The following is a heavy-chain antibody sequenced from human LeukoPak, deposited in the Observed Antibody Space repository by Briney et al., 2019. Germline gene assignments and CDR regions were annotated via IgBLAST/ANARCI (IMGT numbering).Heavy chain of an antibody. CDR2: ISSSSSTI. CDR1: GFTFSSYS. J-gene: IGHJ3*02. CDR3: ARGLAAVDAFDI. V-gene: IGHV3-48*01. D-gene: IGHD6-25*01. Sequence: GGSLRLSCAASGFTFSSYSMNWVRQAPGQGLEWGSYISSSSSTIYYADSVKGRFTISRDNAKNSLYLQMNSLRAEDTAVYYCARGLAAVDAFDIWGQGTMVTVSS.